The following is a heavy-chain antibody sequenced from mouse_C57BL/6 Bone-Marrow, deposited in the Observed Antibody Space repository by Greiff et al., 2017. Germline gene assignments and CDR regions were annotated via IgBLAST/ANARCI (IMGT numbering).Heavy chain of an antibody. CDR2: IRLKSDNYAT. D-gene: IGHD1-1*01. J-gene: IGHJ1*03. V-gene: IGHV6-3*01. CDR3: TSFYYGKWYFDV. Sequence: VQLQQSGGGLVQPGGSMKLSCVASGFTFSNYWMNWVRQSPEKGLEWVAQIRLKSDNYATHYAESVKGRFTISRDDSKSSVYLQMNNLRAEDTGIYYCTSFYYGKWYFDVWGTGTTVTVSS. CDR1: GFTFSNYW.